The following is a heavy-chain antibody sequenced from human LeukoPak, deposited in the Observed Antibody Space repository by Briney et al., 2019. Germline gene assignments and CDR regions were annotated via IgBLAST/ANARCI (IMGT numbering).Heavy chain of an antibody. J-gene: IGHJ4*02. CDR1: GYTFTSYD. V-gene: IGHV1-8*02. Sequence: ASVKVSCKASGYTFTSYDINWVRQATGQGLEWMGWMNPNSGNTGYAQKFQGRVTMTRNTSISTAYMELSSLKSEDTAVYYCARRPFKYYDILTGSYRSEFDYWGQGTLVTVSS. CDR3: ARRPFKYYDILTGSYRSEFDY. D-gene: IGHD3-9*01. CDR2: MNPNSGNT.